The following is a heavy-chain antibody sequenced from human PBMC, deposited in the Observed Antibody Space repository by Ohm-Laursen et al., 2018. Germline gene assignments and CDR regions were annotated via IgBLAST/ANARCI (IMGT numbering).Heavy chain of an antibody. CDR2: ISGSGGST. CDR3: ARDVGVAFAYDS. CDR1: GFYFSNYA. J-gene: IGHJ4*02. Sequence: SLRLSCAASGFYFSNYAMSWVRQAPGKGLEWVSGISGSGGSTYYADSVKGRFTISRGNSKNTLYLQMNSLRAEDTALYYCARDVGVAFAYDSWGQGTLVTVSS. V-gene: IGHV3-23*01. D-gene: IGHD2-15*01.